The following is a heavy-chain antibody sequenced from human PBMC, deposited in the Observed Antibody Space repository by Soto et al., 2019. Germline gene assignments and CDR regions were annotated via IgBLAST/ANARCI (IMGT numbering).Heavy chain of an antibody. Sequence: GESLKISCKGSGYSFTSYWIGWVRQMPGKGLEWMGIIYPGDSDTRYSPSFQGQVTISADKSISTAYLQMDSLKTEDTAVYYCTTACGTTCYWSYYGMDVWGQGTTVTVSS. CDR2: IYPGDSDT. J-gene: IGHJ6*02. CDR3: TTACGTTCYWSYYGMDV. CDR1: GYSFTSYW. D-gene: IGHD2-2*01. V-gene: IGHV5-51*01.